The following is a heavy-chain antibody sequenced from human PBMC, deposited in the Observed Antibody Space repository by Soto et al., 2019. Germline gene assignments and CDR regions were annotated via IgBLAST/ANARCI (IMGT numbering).Heavy chain of an antibody. J-gene: IGHJ6*02. CDR3: ARDYSSPVGMDD. Sequence: SGGYLRLSCAASGITFSSYSMNWVRQAPGKGLEWVSSISSSSSYIYYAESVKGRFTISRDNAKNSLYLQMNSLRAEDTAVYYCARDYSSPVGMDDWGQGTTVTVSS. D-gene: IGHD6-13*01. CDR1: GITFSSYS. V-gene: IGHV3-21*01. CDR2: ISSSSSYI.